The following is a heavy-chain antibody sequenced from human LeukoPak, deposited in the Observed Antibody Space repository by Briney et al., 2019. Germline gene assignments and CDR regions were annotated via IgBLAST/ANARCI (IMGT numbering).Heavy chain of an antibody. CDR2: IYYSGST. J-gene: IGHJ4*02. CDR3: ARQGYSAYEILDY. D-gene: IGHD5-12*01. Sequence: SQTLSLTCTVSGGSISSYYWSWIRQPPGKGLEWIGYIYYSGSTNYSPSLKSRVTISVDTSKNQFSLKLSSVTAADTAVYYCARQGYSAYEILDYWGQGTLVTVSS. V-gene: IGHV4-59*08. CDR1: GGSISSYY.